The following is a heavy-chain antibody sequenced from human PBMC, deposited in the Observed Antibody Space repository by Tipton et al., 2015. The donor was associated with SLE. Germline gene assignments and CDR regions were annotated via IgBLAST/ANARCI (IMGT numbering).Heavy chain of an antibody. J-gene: IGHJ4*02. CDR3: ARRPGSGYYYTFDY. V-gene: IGHV4-59*12. CDR2: MHYSGIT. Sequence: TLSLTCTVSGGSISAYYWNWIRQAPGKGLEWVGRMHYSGITIYNPSLKSRVTISLDTSKNQFSLKLSSVTAADTAVYYCARRPGSGYYYTFDYWGQGTLVTVSS. D-gene: IGHD3-22*01. CDR1: GGSISAYY.